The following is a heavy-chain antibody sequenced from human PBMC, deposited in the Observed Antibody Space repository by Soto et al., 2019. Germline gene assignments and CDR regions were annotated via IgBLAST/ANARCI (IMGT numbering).Heavy chain of an antibody. Sequence: PGGSLRLSCAASGFTFSSYGMHWVRQAPGKGLEWVAVIWYDGSNKYYADSVKGRFTISRDNSKNTLYLQMNSLRAEDTAVYYCARDGGIAVAGTVYYYYGMDVWGQGTTVTVSS. CDR1: GFTFSSYG. CDR2: IWYDGSNK. V-gene: IGHV3-33*01. CDR3: ARDGGIAVAGTVYYYYGMDV. J-gene: IGHJ6*02. D-gene: IGHD6-19*01.